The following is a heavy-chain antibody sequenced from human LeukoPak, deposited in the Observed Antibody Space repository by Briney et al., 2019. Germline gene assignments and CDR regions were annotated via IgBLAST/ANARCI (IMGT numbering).Heavy chain of an antibody. CDR3: ARHPRGVVAETY. CDR2: IYYSGNT. Sequence: KPSETLSLTCTVSGGSISISSYHWGWIRQPPGKGLEWIGSIYYSGNTYYNPSLKSRVSISVDTSKNQFSLTLRSVTAADTAVFYCARHPRGVVAETYWGQGTLVTVSS. J-gene: IGHJ4*02. D-gene: IGHD5-12*01. V-gene: IGHV4-39*01. CDR1: GGSISISSYH.